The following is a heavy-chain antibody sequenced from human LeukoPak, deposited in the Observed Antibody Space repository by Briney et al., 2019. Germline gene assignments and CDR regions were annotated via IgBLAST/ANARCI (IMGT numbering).Heavy chain of an antibody. CDR3: ARSGTYYNNWFDP. J-gene: IGHJ5*02. D-gene: IGHD3-10*01. CDR1: GGSISSGSYY. CDR2: IYTSGNT. Sequence: SETLSLTCTVSGGSISSGSYYWSWIRRPAGKGLEWIGRIYTSGNTNYNPSLKSRVTISVDTSKNQFSLKLNSVTAADTAVYYCARSGTYYNNWFDPWGQGTLVTVSS. V-gene: IGHV4-61*02.